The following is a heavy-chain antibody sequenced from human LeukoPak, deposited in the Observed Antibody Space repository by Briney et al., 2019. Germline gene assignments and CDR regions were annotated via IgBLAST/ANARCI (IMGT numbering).Heavy chain of an antibody. D-gene: IGHD6-19*01. V-gene: IGHV3-30*02. CDR2: IRYDGSNK. Sequence: GGSLRLSCAASGFTFSSYGMHWVRHAPGKGLGWVAFIRYDGSNKYYADSVKGRFTISRDNSKNTLYLQMNSLRAEDTAVYYCAKPMYSSGPFVDYWGQGTLVTVSS. CDR3: AKPMYSSGPFVDY. CDR1: GFTFSSYG. J-gene: IGHJ4*02.